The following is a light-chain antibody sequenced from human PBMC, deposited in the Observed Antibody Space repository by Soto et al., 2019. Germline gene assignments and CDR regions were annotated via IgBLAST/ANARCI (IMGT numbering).Light chain of an antibody. V-gene: IGLV2-14*01. CDR2: EVS. CDR3: SSYTTSNTLVV. CDR1: SSDIGTYNY. Sequence: QLVLTQPASVSGSPGQSITISCTGTSSDIGTYNYVSWYQQHPGKAPKLIIYEVSNRPSGVSNRFSGSKSGNTASLTISGLQAEDEADYYCSSYTTSNTLVVFGGGTKLTVL. J-gene: IGLJ2*01.